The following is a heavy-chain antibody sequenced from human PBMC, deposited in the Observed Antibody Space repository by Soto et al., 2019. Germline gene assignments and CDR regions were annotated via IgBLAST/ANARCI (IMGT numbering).Heavy chain of an antibody. J-gene: IGHJ6*02. CDR1: GFTVSSNY. CDR3: ARDSRDTSSSGYSYYYGLDV. D-gene: IGHD6-6*01. CDR2: IYAGGAT. V-gene: IGHV3-53*01. Sequence: EVQLVESGGGLIQPGGSLRLSCAASGFTVSSNYMSWVRQAPGKGLEWVSVIYAGGATYYADSVKGRFTISRDKSKNTLYLQMHSLRAEDTAVYFCARDSRDTSSSGYSYYYGLDVWGQGTTVTVSS.